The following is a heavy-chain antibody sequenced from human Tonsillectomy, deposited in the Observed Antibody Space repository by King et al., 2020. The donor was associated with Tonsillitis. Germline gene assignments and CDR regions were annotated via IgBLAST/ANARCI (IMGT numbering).Heavy chain of an antibody. J-gene: IGHJ4*02. CDR1: GYTFNGYY. Sequence: QRVQSGAEVKEPGASVKVSCKASGYTFNGYYMHWLRQAAVQGLELMGWINPNSGGTNYAKKFQGWVTMTRDTSISTAYMELSRLKPDDTAVYYCARDSSLLYWGQGTLVTVSS. V-gene: IGHV1-2*04. CDR3: ARDSSLLY. CDR2: INPNSGGT.